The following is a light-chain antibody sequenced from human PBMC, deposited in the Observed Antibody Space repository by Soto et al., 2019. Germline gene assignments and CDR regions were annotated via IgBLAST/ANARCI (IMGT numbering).Light chain of an antibody. Sequence: EIVLTQSPGTLSLSPGERAALSCRASQSVRTTYLAWYQQKPGQAPRLLIYAASSRATGIPDRFSGSGSGTDFTLTISRLEPEDFAVYYCQQYVSSPTTLGQETKVEIK. CDR2: AAS. J-gene: IGKJ1*01. CDR1: QSVRTTY. V-gene: IGKV3-20*01. CDR3: QQYVSSPTT.